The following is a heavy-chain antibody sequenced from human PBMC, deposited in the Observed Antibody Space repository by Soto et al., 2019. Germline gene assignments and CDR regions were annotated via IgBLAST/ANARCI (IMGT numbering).Heavy chain of an antibody. CDR1: GFTFSSYA. J-gene: IGHJ4*02. D-gene: IGHD6-19*01. CDR3: AKASRAWGGQYWLVPIFDY. V-gene: IGHV3-23*01. CDR2: ISGSDGST. Sequence: GGSLRLSCAASGFTFSSYAMTWVRQAPGKGLEWVSSISGSDGSTYYADSVKGRFTISRDNSKNTLYLQMNSLRVDDTAVYYCAKASRAWGGQYWLVPIFDYWGQGTLVTVSS.